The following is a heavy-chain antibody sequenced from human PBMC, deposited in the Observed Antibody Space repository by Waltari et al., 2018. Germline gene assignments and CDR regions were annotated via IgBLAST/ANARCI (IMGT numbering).Heavy chain of an antibody. CDR2: INVDGGYV. D-gene: IGHD5-12*01. CDR1: GSRLGDKC. J-gene: IGHJ4*02. CDR3: ARKAGSGYPYGPFYYDN. Sequence: EVHWAESGGGAVQPGGCLRLSCTGSGSRLGDKCTHWVRQAPGKGLEWVSRINVDGGYVSYGDSVKGRFTISRDNAKNTVFLQLNSLRADDTAVYFCARKAGSGYPYGPFYYDNWGQGTLVTVSS. V-gene: IGHV3-74*01.